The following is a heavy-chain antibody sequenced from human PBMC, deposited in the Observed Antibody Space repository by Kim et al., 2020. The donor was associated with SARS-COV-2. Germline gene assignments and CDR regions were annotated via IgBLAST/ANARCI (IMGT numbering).Heavy chain of an antibody. CDR3: AREIMVPSSRYYFYLIVV. Sequence: SQTLSLTCSFSGGSITNYYWSWIRQPPGKGLEWIGSIYNTGSTNYNPSLKSRVTISLDPSNKQFSLRLTSVTAADTAVYYCAREIMVPSSRYYFYLIVVW. V-gene: IGHV4-59*13. CDR1: GGSITNYY. J-gene: IGHJ6*01. D-gene: IGHD3-10*01. CDR2: IYNTGST.